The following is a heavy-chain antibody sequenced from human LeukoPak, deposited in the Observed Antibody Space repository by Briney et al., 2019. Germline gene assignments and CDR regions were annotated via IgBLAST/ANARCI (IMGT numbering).Heavy chain of an antibody. V-gene: IGHV4-34*01. CDR2: INHSGNI. CDR3: ARGYRYYSGWYGDDYYFDY. Sequence: SETLSLTCAVYGGSFTDYYWSWIRQPPGKGLEWIGEINHSGNIRYNPSLKNRLTISVHTSKNQFSLILSSVTAADTAVYYCARGYRYYSGWYGDDYYFDYWGQGTLVTVSS. CDR1: GGSFTDYY. D-gene: IGHD6-19*01. J-gene: IGHJ4*02.